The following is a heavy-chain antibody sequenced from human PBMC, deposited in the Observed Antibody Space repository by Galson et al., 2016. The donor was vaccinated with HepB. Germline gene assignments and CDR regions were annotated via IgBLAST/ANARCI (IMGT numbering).Heavy chain of an antibody. V-gene: IGHV4-4*02. CDR1: GASISSHTW. CDR3: ARRPWGNSSSLFEV. D-gene: IGHD6-13*01. CDR2: IHHSGSI. J-gene: IGHJ4*02. Sequence: SETLSLTCAVSGASISSHTWWTWVRQPPGKGLEWIGQIHHSGSIKYNPSLRSRVTISVDKSKNVLSLRLKSVTAADTAVYYCARRPWGNSSSLFEVWGQGTQVNVSS.